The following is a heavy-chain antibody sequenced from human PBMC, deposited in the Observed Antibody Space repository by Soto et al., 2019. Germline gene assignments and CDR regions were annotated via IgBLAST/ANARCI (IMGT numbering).Heavy chain of an antibody. Sequence: GASVHVSCKACGYTFTSYYMHWVRQAPGQGLEWMGIINPSGGSTSYAQKFQGRVTMTRDTSTSTVYIELSSLRSEDTAVYYCARERDGYNRYYYGMDVWGQGTTVTVSS. D-gene: IGHD5-12*01. CDR1: GYTFTSYY. J-gene: IGHJ6*02. CDR2: INPSGGST. CDR3: ARERDGYNRYYYGMDV. V-gene: IGHV1-46*01.